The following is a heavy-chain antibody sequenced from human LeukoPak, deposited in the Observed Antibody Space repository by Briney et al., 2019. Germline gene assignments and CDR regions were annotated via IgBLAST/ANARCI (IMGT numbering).Heavy chain of an antibody. CDR2: IIPIFGTA. CDR3: ASLYSYGLVDFDY. CDR1: GGTFSSYA. J-gene: IGHJ4*02. Sequence: SVKVSCKASGGTFSSYAISWVRQAPGQGLECMGGIIPIFGTANYAQKFQGRVTITADKSTSTAYMELSSLRSEDTAVYYCASLYSYGLVDFDYWGQGTLVTVSS. D-gene: IGHD5-18*01. V-gene: IGHV1-69*06.